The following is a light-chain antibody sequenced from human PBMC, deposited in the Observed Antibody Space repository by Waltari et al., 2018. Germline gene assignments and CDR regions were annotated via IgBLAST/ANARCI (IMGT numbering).Light chain of an antibody. J-gene: IGLJ3*02. Sequence: QSVLPQPPSVSGDPGQRVTISCTGNNYTMASRYYVHWFQQLPGTAPKLLSFDNNIRPSGVPNRFSVSKSGASASLTITGLQPDDEAYYFCQSYDTPWGVFGGGTKLTVL. V-gene: IGLV1-40*01. CDR3: QSYDTPWGV. CDR2: DNN. CDR1: NYTMASRYY.